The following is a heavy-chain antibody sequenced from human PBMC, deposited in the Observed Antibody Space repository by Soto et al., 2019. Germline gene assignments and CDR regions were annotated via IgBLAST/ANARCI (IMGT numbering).Heavy chain of an antibody. D-gene: IGHD2-15*01. Sequence: EVQLVQSGGGLVQPGVSLRLSCAASGFAFSSYLLHWVRQAPGKGLMIVSRITGDGTNTAYATSVTGRFTISRDNAKTMVYLQLDSLKAEDTAVYYCARDGGSGTPFDYWGQGALVTVSS. CDR1: GFAFSSYL. CDR3: ARDGGSGTPFDY. CDR2: ITGDGTNT. J-gene: IGHJ4*02. V-gene: IGHV3-74*01.